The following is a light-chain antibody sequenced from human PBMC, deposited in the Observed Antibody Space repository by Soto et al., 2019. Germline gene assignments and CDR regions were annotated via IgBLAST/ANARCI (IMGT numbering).Light chain of an antibody. CDR1: ESVRSSY. Sequence: EIVLTQSPGTLSLSPGERATLSCRVSESVRSSYLAWYQQKPGQAPRLLMSGASSRATGIPDRFSDSGSGTDFTLTISDVQPEDFALYYCNQRQSWPRTFGQGTRLEIK. CDR3: NQRQSWPRT. V-gene: IGKV3-20*01. J-gene: IGKJ5*01. CDR2: GAS.